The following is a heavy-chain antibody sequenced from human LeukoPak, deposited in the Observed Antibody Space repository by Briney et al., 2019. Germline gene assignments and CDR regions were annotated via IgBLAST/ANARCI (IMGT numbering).Heavy chain of an antibody. J-gene: IGHJ4*02. D-gene: IGHD2-15*01. V-gene: IGHV4-38-2*02. CDR1: GYSISSGYY. CDR2: ISSSGST. Sequence: SETLSLTCAVSGYSISSGYYWGWIRQPPGKGLEWIGRISSSGSTNYSPSLKSRLTMSVDTSKTQFALNLSSVTAADTAVYYCAREGGIWRYFDYWGQGTLVTVSS. CDR3: AREGGIWRYFDY.